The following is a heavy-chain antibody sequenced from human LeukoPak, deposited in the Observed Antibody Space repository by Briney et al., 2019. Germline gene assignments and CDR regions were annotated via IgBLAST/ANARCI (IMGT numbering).Heavy chain of an antibody. CDR1: GYTFTSYD. Sequence: ASVKVSCKASGYTFTSYDINWVRQATGQGLEWMGWMNPNSGSTGYAQKFQGRVAITRNTSISTAYMELSGLRSEDTAVYYCARGRSTGYPYYFEYWGQGTLVTVSS. CDR3: ARGRSTGYPYYFEY. CDR2: MNPNSGST. V-gene: IGHV1-8*03. D-gene: IGHD5-12*01. J-gene: IGHJ4*02.